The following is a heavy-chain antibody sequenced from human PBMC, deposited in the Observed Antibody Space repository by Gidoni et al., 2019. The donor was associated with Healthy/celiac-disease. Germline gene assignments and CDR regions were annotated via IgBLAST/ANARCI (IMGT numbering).Heavy chain of an antibody. CDR2: IWYDVSNK. D-gene: IGHD5-12*01. CDR1: GFTLGSYG. Sequence: QVQLVESGGGVGQPGRSLRLYCAGSGFTLGSYGMHWVRQAPGKGLEWVAVIWYDVSNKYYADSVKGRFTISRDNSKNTLYLQMNSLRAEDTAVYYCARTLRSIVATDTGYWGQGTLVTVSS. J-gene: IGHJ4*02. V-gene: IGHV3-33*01. CDR3: ARTLRSIVATDTGY.